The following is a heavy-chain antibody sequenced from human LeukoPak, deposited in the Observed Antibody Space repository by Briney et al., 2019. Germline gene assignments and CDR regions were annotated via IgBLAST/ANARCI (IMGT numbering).Heavy chain of an antibody. J-gene: IGHJ5*02. CDR2: INHSGST. CDR3: AKDTYYYDSSGSRWFGP. D-gene: IGHD3-22*01. V-gene: IGHV4-34*01. Sequence: SETLSLTCAVYGGSFSGYYWSWIRQPPGKGLEWIGEINHSGSTNYNPSLKSRVTISVDTSKSQFSLKLSSVTAADTAVYYCAKDTYYYDSSGSRWFGPWGQGTLVTVSS. CDR1: GGSFSGYY.